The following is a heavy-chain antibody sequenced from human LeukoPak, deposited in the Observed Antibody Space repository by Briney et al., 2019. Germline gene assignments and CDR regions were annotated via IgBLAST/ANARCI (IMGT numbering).Heavy chain of an antibody. J-gene: IGHJ3*02. CDR3: ARLNYDSSGYYVGAFDI. CDR2: INPNSGGT. D-gene: IGHD3-22*01. CDR1: GGTFSSYA. Sequence: ASVKVSCKASGGTFSSYAISWVRQAPGQGLEWMGWINPNSGGTNYAQKFQGRVTMTRDTSISTAYMELSRLRSDDTAVYYCARLNYDSSGYYVGAFDIWGQGTMVTVSS. V-gene: IGHV1-2*02.